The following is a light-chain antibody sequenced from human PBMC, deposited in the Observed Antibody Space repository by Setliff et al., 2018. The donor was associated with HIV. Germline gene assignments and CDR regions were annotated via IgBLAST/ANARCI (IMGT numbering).Light chain of an antibody. V-gene: IGLV2-14*01. CDR3: SSYTGSGTYV. CDR1: SSDIGVYDY. CDR2: EVT. J-gene: IGLJ1*01. Sequence: QSALTQAASVSGSPGQSITIFCIGTSSDIGVYDYVSWYQQHPGEAPKLIIYEVTNRPSGVSNRFSASKSGSTASLTISGLQPEDEADYYCSSYTGSGTYVFGTGTKVTV.